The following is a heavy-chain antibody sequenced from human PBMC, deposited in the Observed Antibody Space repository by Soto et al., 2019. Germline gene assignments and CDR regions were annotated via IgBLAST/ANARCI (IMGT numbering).Heavy chain of an antibody. CDR3: ARDRGYSSLPTPFHFVY. J-gene: IGHJ4*02. V-gene: IGHV1-18*04. D-gene: IGHD6-6*01. CDR2: IIAHNGNT. Sequence: QVQLVQSGAEVNKPGASVKVSCKASGYTFTSYGISWVRQAPGHWLEWMGRIIAHNGNTNYAQKLQGRVTMTTYTSTCIDYIELSSLRPDDTAVYYCARDRGYSSLPTPFHFVYWGQLTLVTVSS. CDR1: GYTFTSYG.